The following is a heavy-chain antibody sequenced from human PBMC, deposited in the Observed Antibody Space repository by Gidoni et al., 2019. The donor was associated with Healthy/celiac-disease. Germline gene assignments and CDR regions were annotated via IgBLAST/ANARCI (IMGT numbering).Heavy chain of an antibody. Sequence: QVQLQQWGAGLLKPSETLSLTCAVYCGSFSGYYWSWIRQPHGQGLEWIGEINHSGSSNYNPSLKSRVTISVDTSKNQFSLKLSSVTAADTAVYYCARGRRRYYYDSSGYKPGYYYGMDVWGQGTTVTVSS. V-gene: IGHV4-34*01. CDR2: INHSGSS. CDR1: CGSFSGYY. CDR3: ARGRRRYYYDSSGYKPGYYYGMDV. D-gene: IGHD3-22*01. J-gene: IGHJ6*02.